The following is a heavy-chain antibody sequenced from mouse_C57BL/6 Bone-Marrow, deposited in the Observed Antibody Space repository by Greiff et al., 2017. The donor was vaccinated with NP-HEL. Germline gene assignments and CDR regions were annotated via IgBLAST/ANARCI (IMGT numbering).Heavy chain of an antibody. J-gene: IGHJ4*01. D-gene: IGHD1-1*01. CDR1: GFTFSSYA. Sequence: EVNVVESGGGLVKPGGSLKLSCAASGFTFSSYAMSWVRQTPEKRLEWVATISDGGSYTYYPDNVKGIFIISSDNAKNNLYLQMSSLKSEDTARYYCGRDYYGSSFPNYYAMDCWGQRTSVTVAT. CDR2: ISDGGSYT. V-gene: IGHV5-4*01. CDR3: GRDYYGSSFPNYYAMDC.